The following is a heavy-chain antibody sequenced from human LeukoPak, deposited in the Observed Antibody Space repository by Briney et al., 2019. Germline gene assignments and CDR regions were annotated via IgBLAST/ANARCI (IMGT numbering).Heavy chain of an antibody. D-gene: IGHD2-8*01. CDR1: GGSISNYY. J-gene: IGHJ5*02. V-gene: IGHV4-59*12. Sequence: SETLSLTCTVSGGSISNYYWSWIRQPPGKGLEWIGYTYYSGSTNYNPSLKSRVTISVDTSKNQFSLKLRSVTAADTAVYYCARSGVLYYFDPWGQGTLVTVSS. CDR2: TYYSGST. CDR3: ARSGVLYYFDP.